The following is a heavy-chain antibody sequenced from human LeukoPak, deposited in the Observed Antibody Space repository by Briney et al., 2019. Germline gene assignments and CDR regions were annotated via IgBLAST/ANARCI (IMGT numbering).Heavy chain of an antibody. D-gene: IGHD1-14*01. J-gene: IGHJ5*02. V-gene: IGHV4-59*01. CDR3: ARAGRSGTDWFDP. Sequence: PSETLSLTCTVSGGSISSYYWSWIRQPPGKGLEWIGYIYYSGSTNYSPSLKSRVTMSVDTSKKQFSLKLYSVTAADTAVYYCARAGRSGTDWFDPWGQGILVTVSS. CDR2: IYYSGST. CDR1: GGSISSYY.